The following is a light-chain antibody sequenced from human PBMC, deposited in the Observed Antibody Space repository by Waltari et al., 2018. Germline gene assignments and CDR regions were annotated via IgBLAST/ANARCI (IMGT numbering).Light chain of an antibody. Sequence: QSALTQPRSVSGSPGQSVTISCTGTSSDVGGYNYVPWYQQPPGKAPKLMIYDVSKRPSGVPDRFSGSKSGNTASLTISGLQAEDEADYYCCSYAGSYTVVFGGGTKLTVL. CDR2: DVS. CDR1: SSDVGGYNY. J-gene: IGLJ2*01. CDR3: CSYAGSYTVV. V-gene: IGLV2-11*01.